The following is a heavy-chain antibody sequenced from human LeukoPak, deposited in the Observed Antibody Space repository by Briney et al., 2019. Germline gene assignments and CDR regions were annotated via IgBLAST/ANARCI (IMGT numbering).Heavy chain of an antibody. CDR1: GGSISSYY. D-gene: IGHD1-26*01. V-gene: IGHV4-59*01. CDR2: IYYTGST. Sequence: ETLSLTCTVSGGSISSYYWSWIRQPPGKGLEWIGYIYYTGSTSYNPSLKSRVTMSLDASKNQFSLELNSVTPADTAVYYCARGGNYWPQWWFDPWGRGTLVSVSS. J-gene: IGHJ5*02. CDR3: ARGGNYWPQWWFDP.